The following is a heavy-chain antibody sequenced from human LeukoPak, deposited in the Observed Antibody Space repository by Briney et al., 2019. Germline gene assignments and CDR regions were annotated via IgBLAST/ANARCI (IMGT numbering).Heavy chain of an antibody. J-gene: IGHJ4*02. CDR2: IYTGGST. D-gene: IGHD3-22*01. CDR3: ARDYYDTSGLLTKYYFDY. Sequence: SETLSLTCTVSGGSISSYYWSRIRQPAGKGLEWIGRIYTGGSTNYNPSPRSRVTMSVDTSKNQFSLKLSSVTAADTAVYYCARDYYDTSGLLTKYYFDYWGQGTLVTVSS. V-gene: IGHV4-4*07. CDR1: GGSISSYY.